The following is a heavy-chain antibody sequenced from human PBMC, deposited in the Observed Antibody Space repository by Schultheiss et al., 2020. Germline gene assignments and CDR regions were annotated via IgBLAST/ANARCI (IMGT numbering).Heavy chain of an antibody. Sequence: GSLRLSCTVSGGSISSSSYYWGWIRQPPGKGLEWIGYIYYSGSTNYNPSLKSRVTISVDTSKNQFSLKLSSVTAADTAVYYCARETSRGELSNGFDPWGQGTLVTVSS. D-gene: IGHD3-10*01. V-gene: IGHV4-61*05. CDR1: GGSISSSSYY. CDR2: IYYSGST. CDR3: ARETSRGELSNGFDP. J-gene: IGHJ5*02.